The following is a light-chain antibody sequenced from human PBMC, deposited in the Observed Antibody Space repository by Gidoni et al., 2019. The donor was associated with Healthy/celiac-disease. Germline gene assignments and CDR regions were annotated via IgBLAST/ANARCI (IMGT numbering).Light chain of an antibody. CDR2: LGS. J-gene: IGKJ2*01. Sequence: DIVMTQSPPSLPVTPGEPASIPCRSSQSLLHSNGYNYLDWYLQKPGQSPQLLIYLGSNRASGVPDRFSGSGSGTDFTLKISREEAEDVGVYYCMQALQTPTFGQGTKLEIK. CDR3: MQALQTPT. CDR1: QSLLHSNGYNY. V-gene: IGKV2-28*01.